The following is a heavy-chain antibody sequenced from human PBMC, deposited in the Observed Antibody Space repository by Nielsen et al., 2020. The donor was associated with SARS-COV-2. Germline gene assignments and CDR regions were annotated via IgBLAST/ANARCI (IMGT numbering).Heavy chain of an antibody. J-gene: IGHJ4*02. CDR3: AKGYSSSWYYFDY. Sequence: GGSLRLSCAASGFTFSSYSMNWVRQAPGKGLEWVSSISSSSSYIYYADSVKGRFTISRDNAKNTLYLQMNSLRAEDTAVYYCAKGYSSSWYYFDYWGQGTLVTVSS. CDR2: ISSSSSYI. V-gene: IGHV3-21*04. D-gene: IGHD6-13*01. CDR1: GFTFSSYS.